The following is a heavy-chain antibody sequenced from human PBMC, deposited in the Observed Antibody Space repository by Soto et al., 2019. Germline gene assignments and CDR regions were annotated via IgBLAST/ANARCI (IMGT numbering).Heavy chain of an antibody. D-gene: IGHD5-18*01. V-gene: IGHV3-30-3*01. CDR3: ASLSYGINWFDP. CDR1: GFTFSSYA. CDR2: ISYDGSNK. Sequence: QVQLVESGGGVVQPGRSLRLSCAASGFTFSSYAMHWVRQAPGKGLEWVAVISYDGSNKYYADSVKGRFTISRDNSKNTLYLQMNSLRAEDTAVYCCASLSYGINWFDPWGQGTLVTVSS. J-gene: IGHJ5*02.